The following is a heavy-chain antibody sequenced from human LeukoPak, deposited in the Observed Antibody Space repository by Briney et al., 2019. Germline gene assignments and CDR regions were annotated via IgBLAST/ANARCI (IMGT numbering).Heavy chain of an antibody. CDR2: IYYSGST. Sequence: SETLSLTCTVSGGSISSSSYYWGWIRQPPGKGLEWIGSIYYSGSTYYNPSLKSRVTISVDTSKNQFSLKLSSVTAADTAVYYCASKIKVTIDYWGQGTLVTVSS. V-gene: IGHV4-39*01. CDR1: GGSISSSSYY. CDR3: ASKIKVTIDY. J-gene: IGHJ4*02. D-gene: IGHD2-21*02.